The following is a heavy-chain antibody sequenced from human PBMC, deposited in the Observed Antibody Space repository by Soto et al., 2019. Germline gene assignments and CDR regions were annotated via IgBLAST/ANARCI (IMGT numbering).Heavy chain of an antibody. D-gene: IGHD5-18*01. Sequence: GASVKVSCKASGGTFSSYAISWVRQAPGQGLEWMGGIIPIFGTANYAQKFQGRVTITADESTSTAYMELSSLRSEDTAVYYCARPGGYGYPRGQYYYYYGMDVWGQGTTVTVSS. J-gene: IGHJ6*02. CDR3: ARPGGYGYPRGQYYYYYGMDV. CDR2: IIPIFGTA. CDR1: GGTFSSYA. V-gene: IGHV1-69*13.